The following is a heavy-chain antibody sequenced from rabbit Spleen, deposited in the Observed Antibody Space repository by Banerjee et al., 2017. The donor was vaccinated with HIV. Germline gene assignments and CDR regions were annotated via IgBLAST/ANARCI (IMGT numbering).Heavy chain of an antibody. D-gene: IGHD6-1*01. V-gene: IGHV1S40*01. CDR2: IYAGSSGST. CDR1: GFSFSSSYY. J-gene: IGHJ4*01. Sequence: QSLEESGGDLVKPGASLTLTCTASGFSFSSSYYMCWVRQAPGKGLEWIACIYAGSSGSTYYASWAKGRFTISKTSSTTVTLQMTSLTAADTATYFCARDSAGYAHFNLWGPGTLVTVS. CDR3: ARDSAGYAHFNL.